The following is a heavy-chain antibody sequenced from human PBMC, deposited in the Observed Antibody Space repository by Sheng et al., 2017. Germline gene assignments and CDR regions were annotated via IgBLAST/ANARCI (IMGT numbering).Heavy chain of an antibody. CDR3: TRRSLRKVSDR. J-gene: IGHJ5*02. Sequence: EWQVVESGGGPVQPGRSLRLSCATSGFRFADYAMTWFRQAPGKGLEWVGLIRSNSYGGTTEYAASVKDRFLISRDDSNSSVHLQMNSLKIEDTAVYFCTRRSLRKVSDRWGQGAVVTVS. V-gene: IGHV3-49*03. CDR2: IRSNSYGGTT. CDR1: GFRFADYA.